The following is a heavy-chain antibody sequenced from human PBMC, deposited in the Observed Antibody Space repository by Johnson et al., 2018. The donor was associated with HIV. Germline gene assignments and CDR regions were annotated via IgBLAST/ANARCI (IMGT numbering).Heavy chain of an antibody. J-gene: IGHJ3*02. Sequence: QVQLVESGGGVVQPGRSLRLSCAASGFTFSSSPMHWVRQAPGKGLEWVAIISYDGGSKYYADSVKGRFTVSRDNSKNTLYLQINSLRPEDTAVYYCARSSGYYGTEAFDIWGQGTMVTVS. CDR2: ISYDGGSK. V-gene: IGHV3-30*04. D-gene: IGHD3-22*01. CDR3: ARSSGYYGTEAFDI. CDR1: GFTFSSSP.